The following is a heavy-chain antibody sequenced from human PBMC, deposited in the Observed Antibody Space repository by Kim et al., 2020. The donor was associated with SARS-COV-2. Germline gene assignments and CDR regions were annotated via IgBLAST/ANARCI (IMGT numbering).Heavy chain of an antibody. J-gene: IGHJ6*02. Sequence: AASVKGRFTISRDDSKNTAYLQMNSLKTEDTAVYYCTRGWNYVGAYGMDVWGQGTTVTVSS. V-gene: IGHV3-73*01. CDR3: TRGWNYVGAYGMDV. D-gene: IGHD1-7*01.